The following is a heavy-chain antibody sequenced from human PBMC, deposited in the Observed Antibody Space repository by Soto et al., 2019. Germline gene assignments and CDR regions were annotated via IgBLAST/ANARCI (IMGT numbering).Heavy chain of an antibody. CDR1: VFTFSSYE. J-gene: IGHJ6*02. Sequence: VGSLRLSCASSVFTFSSYEMNCVRDAPGKGLEWVSYISSSGSTIYYADSVKGRFTISRDNAKNSLYLQMNSLRAEDTAVYYCARVGLMTTVTNPVGMDVWGQGTTVTVSS. CDR3: ARVGLMTTVTNPVGMDV. V-gene: IGHV3-48*03. CDR2: ISSSGSTI. D-gene: IGHD4-4*01.